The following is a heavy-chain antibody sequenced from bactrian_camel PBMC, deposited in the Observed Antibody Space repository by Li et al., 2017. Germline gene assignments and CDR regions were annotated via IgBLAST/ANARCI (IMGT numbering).Heavy chain of an antibody. CDR1: APYSFRSNC. CDR2: IYTGNGKT. D-gene: IGHD2*01. V-gene: IGHV3S63*01. CDR3: SEEVGSH. Sequence: HVQLVESGGGSVQSEGSLRLSCVASAPYSFRSNCFAWFRQAPGKEREGVASIYTGNGKTYYTDSVKGRFTISRDNERSTVYLQMNSLKPEDTANYYCSEEVGSHRGQGTQVTVS. J-gene: IGHJ4*01.